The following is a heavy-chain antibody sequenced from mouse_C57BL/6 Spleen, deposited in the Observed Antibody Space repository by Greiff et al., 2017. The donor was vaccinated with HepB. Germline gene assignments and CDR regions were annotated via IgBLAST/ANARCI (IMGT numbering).Heavy chain of an antibody. CDR2: FYPGSGSI. D-gene: IGHD2-2*01. CDR1: GYTFTEYT. Sequence: VKVVESGAELVKPGASVKLSCKASGYTFTEYTIHWVKQRSGQGLEWIGWFYPGSGSIKYNEKFKDKATLTADKSSSTVYMELSRLTSEDSAVYFCARHGYGYDKVRAYFDYWGQGTTLTVSS. J-gene: IGHJ2*01. CDR3: ARHGYGYDKVRAYFDY. V-gene: IGHV1-62-2*01.